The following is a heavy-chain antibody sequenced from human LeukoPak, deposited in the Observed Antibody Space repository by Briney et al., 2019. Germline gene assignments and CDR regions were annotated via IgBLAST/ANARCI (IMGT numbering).Heavy chain of an antibody. V-gene: IGHV4-34*01. Sequence: PSETLSLTCAVYGGSFSGYYWSWIRQPPGKGLEWIGEINHSGSTNYNPSLKSRVTISVDTSKNQFSLKLSSVTAADTAVYYCARGPTSSKYYYDSNGYYRYWGQGTLVTVSS. CDR1: GGSFSGYY. D-gene: IGHD3-22*01. CDR2: INHSGST. CDR3: ARGPTSSKYYYDSNGYYRY. J-gene: IGHJ4*02.